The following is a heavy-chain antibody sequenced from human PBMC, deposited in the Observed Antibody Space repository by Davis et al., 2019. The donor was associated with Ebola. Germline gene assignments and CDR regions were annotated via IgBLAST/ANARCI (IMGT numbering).Heavy chain of an antibody. CDR2: ISSTGGSI. Sequence: PGGSLRLSCAASGFTFGSFSTSWVRQAPGKGLEWVSSISSTGGSIYYADSVKGRFTISRDSAKNSLSLQMNSLRDEDTAVYYCARPIVTSTNRPDYWGQGTLVTVSS. J-gene: IGHJ4*02. CDR1: GFTFGSFS. V-gene: IGHV3-21*01. D-gene: IGHD1-26*01. CDR3: ARPIVTSTNRPDY.